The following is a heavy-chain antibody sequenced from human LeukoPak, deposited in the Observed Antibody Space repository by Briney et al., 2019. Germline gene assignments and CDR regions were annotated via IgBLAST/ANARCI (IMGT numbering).Heavy chain of an antibody. Sequence: PGGSLRLSCAASGFPFSSYSMTWVSQAPGKGLEWVSFISSSSSYIYYADSVKGRFTISRDNSKNTLFLQMNSLRPEDTAVYYCARDLVNIYTTGSTYDAFDIWGQGTMVTVSS. V-gene: IGHV3-21*01. CDR2: ISSSSSYI. D-gene: IGHD1-1*01. CDR1: GFPFSSYS. J-gene: IGHJ3*02. CDR3: ARDLVNIYTTGSTYDAFDI.